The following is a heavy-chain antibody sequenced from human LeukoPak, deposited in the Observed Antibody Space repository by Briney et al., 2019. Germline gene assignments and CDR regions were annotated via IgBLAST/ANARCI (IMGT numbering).Heavy chain of an antibody. Sequence: GGSLRLSCAASGFTFSSYEMNWVRQAPGKGLEWVSYISSSGSTIYYADSVKGRFTISRDNAKNSLYLQMNSLRAEDTAVYYCARDSTRTYFDYWGQGTLVTVSS. CDR3: ARDSTRTYFDY. J-gene: IGHJ4*02. CDR1: GFTFSSYE. V-gene: IGHV3-48*03. CDR2: ISSSGSTI.